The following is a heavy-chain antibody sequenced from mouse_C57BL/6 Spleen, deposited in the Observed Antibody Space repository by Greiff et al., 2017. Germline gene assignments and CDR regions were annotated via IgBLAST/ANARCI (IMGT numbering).Heavy chain of an antibody. CDR2: IDPSDSET. D-gene: IGHD2-1*01. CDR3: VYGKKDAMDY. J-gene: IGHJ4*01. CDR1: GYTFTSYW. Sequence: QVQLQQPGAELVRPGSSVKLSCKASGYTFTSYWMHWVKQRPIQGLEWIGNIDPSDSETHYNQKFKDKATLTVDKSSSTAYMQLSSLTSEDSAVYYCVYGKKDAMDYWGQGTSVTVSS. V-gene: IGHV1-52*01.